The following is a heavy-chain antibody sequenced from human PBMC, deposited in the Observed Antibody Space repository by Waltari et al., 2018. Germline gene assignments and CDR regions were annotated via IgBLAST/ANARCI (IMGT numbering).Heavy chain of an antibody. CDR1: GYTFTGYY. D-gene: IGHD1-26*01. V-gene: IGHV1-2*06. CDR2: INPNRGGT. J-gene: IGHJ4*02. CDR3: ASFGKVGATSVDY. Sequence: QVQLVQSGAEVKKPGASVKVSCKASGYTFTGYYMHWVRQAPGQGLEWMVRINPNRGGTNYAQKFQGRVTMTRDTSISTAYMELSRLRSDDTAVYYCASFGKVGATSVDYWGQGTLVTVSS.